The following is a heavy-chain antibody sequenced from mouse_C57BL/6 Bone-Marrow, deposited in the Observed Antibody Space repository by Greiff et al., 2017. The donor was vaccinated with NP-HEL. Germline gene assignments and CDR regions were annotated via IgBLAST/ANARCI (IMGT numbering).Heavy chain of an antibody. V-gene: IGHV5-6*01. Sequence: DVHLVESGGDLVKPGGSLKLSCAASGFTFSSYGMSWVRQTPDKRLEWVATISSGGSYTYYPDSVKGRFTISRDNAKNTLYLQMSSLKSEDTAMYYCARSHLGFAYWGQGTLVTVSA. CDR1: GFTFSSYG. CDR3: ARSHLGFAY. J-gene: IGHJ3*01. CDR2: ISSGGSYT.